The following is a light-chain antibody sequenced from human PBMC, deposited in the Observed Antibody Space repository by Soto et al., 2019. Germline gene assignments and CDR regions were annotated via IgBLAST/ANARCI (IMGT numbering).Light chain of an antibody. CDR3: QQYNNWPRT. CDR1: QSVSSY. V-gene: IGKV3-15*01. J-gene: IGKJ1*01. Sequence: EMVVTQSPATLSLSPGERATLSCRASQSVSSYLDWYQQKPGQAPRLLIYGASSRATGIPARFSGSGSGTEFTLTISSLQSEDFAVYYCQQYNNWPRTFGQGTKVDI. CDR2: GAS.